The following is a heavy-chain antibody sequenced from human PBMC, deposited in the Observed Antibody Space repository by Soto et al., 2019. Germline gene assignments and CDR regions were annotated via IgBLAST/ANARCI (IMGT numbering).Heavy chain of an antibody. CDR2: ISSSSSYI. CDR1: GCTFSSYS. CDR3: AREGCSGGSCFYYYYYGMDV. Sequence: EVQLVESGGGLVKPGGSLRLSCAASGCTFSSYSMNWVRQAPGKGLEWVSSISSSSSYIYYADSVKGRFTISRDNAKNSLYLQMNSLRAEDTAVYYCAREGCSGGSCFYYYYYGMDVWGQGTTVTVSS. V-gene: IGHV3-21*01. J-gene: IGHJ6*02. D-gene: IGHD2-15*01.